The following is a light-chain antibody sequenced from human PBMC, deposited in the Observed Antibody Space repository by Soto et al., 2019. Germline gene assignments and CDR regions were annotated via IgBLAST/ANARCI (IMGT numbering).Light chain of an antibody. J-gene: IGKJ1*01. Sequence: EIVLTQSPGTLSLSPGERATLSCRASQSVSSSYLAWYQQKPGQAPRLLIYGASSRATGIPDRFSGSGSGTDFTLTISRLEPEDIAVYYCQQYGSSRTYGQGTKVEL. V-gene: IGKV3-20*01. CDR3: QQYGSSRT. CDR2: GAS. CDR1: QSVSSSY.